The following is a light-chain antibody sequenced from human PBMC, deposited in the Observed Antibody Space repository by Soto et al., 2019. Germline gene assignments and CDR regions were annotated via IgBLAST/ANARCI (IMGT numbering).Light chain of an antibody. CDR1: QSISSN. CDR2: GAS. Sequence: DIQMTQSPSSLSASVGDRVTITCRASQSISSNLNWYQQKPGKAPKLLIYGASSLQSGVPSRISGSGSGTDFTLTISSLQPEVFATYYCQQSYSTPYTFGQGTKLDIK. V-gene: IGKV1-39*01. J-gene: IGKJ2*01. CDR3: QQSYSTPYT.